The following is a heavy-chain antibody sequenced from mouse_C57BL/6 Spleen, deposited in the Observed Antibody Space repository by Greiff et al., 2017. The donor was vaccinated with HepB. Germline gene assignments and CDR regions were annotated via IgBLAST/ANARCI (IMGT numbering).Heavy chain of an antibody. CDR2: IYWDDDK. J-gene: IGHJ2*01. D-gene: IGHD1-1*01. CDR3: ARSHGSSVFDY. CDR1: GFSLSTSGMG. V-gene: IGHV8-12*01. Sequence: QVTLKESGPGILQSSQTLSLTCSFSGFSLSTSGMGVSWIRQPSGKGLEWLAHIYWDDDKRYNPSLKSRLTISKDTSRNQVFLKITSVDTADTATYYCARSHGSSVFDYWGQGTTLTVSS.